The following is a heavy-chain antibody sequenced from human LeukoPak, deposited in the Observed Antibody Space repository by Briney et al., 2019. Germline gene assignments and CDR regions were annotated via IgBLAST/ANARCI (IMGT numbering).Heavy chain of an antibody. J-gene: IGHJ4*02. CDR2: ISSNSSFI. CDR1: GFTFSVYT. D-gene: IGHD6-6*01. Sequence: GGSLRLSCAASGFTFSVYTMNWVRQAPGKGLEWVSSISSNSSFISYADSVKGRFTISRDNAKDSLFLQMSDLRADDTAVYYCAKNRQSSSSDFDYWGQGTLVTVSS. V-gene: IGHV3-21*01. CDR3: AKNRQSSSSDFDY.